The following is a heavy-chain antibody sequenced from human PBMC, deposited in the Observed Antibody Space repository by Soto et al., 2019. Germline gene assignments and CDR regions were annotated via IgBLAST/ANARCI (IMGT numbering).Heavy chain of an antibody. CDR1: GYTFTGYY. CDR3: ARALSSGWYWFDP. D-gene: IGHD6-19*01. J-gene: IGHJ5*02. Sequence: ASVKVSCKASGYTFTGYYMHSVRQAPGQGLEWMGWIKPNSGGTNYAQQFQGRVTMTRATSISTAYMELSRLRSEDTAVYSCARALSSGWYWFDPWGKGSLVSVSS. CDR2: IKPNSGGT. V-gene: IGHV1-2*02.